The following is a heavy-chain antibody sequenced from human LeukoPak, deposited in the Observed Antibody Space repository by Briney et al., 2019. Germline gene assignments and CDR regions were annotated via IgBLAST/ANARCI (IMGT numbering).Heavy chain of an antibody. V-gene: IGHV3-74*01. CDR1: GFTFSSYW. CDR3: AKVWEYQLLLSYYGY. CDR2: INTDGSST. Sequence: GGSLRLSCAASGFTFSSYWMHWVRQAPGKGLVWVSRINTDGSSTYYADSVKGRFTISRDNSKNTLYLQMNSLRAEDTAVYYCAKVWEYQLLLSYYGYWGQGTLVTVSS. J-gene: IGHJ4*02. D-gene: IGHD2-2*01.